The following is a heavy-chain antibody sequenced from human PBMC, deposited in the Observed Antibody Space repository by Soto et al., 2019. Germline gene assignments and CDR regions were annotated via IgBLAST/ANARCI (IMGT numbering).Heavy chain of an antibody. V-gene: IGHV3-7*03. CDR2: INEDGSEK. Sequence: GCLGLSCAACGFSFSLLWMSWVRQNPGKGLEWVANINEDGSEKFFADSVKGRFTISRDNAKNSLSLQMNSLTADDTAVYYCERTGWPQSSYYFDYWGQGTLVTVSS. D-gene: IGHD3-16*01. J-gene: IGHJ4*02. CDR1: GFSFSLLW. CDR3: ERTGWPQSSYYFDY.